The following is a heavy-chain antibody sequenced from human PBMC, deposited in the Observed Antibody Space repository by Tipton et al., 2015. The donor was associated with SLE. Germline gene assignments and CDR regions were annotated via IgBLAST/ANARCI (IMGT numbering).Heavy chain of an antibody. Sequence: LRLSCAASGFTFSSYSMSWIRQPPGKGLEWIGYIYYSGSTNYNPSLKSRVTISVDTSKNQFSLKLSSVTAADTAVYYCARAPASGSYYRYYYYYMDVWGKGTTVTVSS. CDR1: GFTFSSYS. CDR3: ARAPASGSYYRYYYYYMDV. J-gene: IGHJ6*03. CDR2: IYYSGST. D-gene: IGHD1-26*01. V-gene: IGHV4-59*01.